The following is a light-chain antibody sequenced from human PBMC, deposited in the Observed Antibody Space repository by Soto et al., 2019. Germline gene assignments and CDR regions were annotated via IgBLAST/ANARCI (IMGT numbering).Light chain of an antibody. CDR2: GAS. Sequence: EIVMTQSPATLSVSPGERATLSCRASQSLSSDLAWYQQKPGQAPRPLIYGASTRATGIPVRFSGSGSGTEFTLTISSLQTEDFALYYCQQYEKWPWTFGQGTKVEI. CDR3: QQYEKWPWT. J-gene: IGKJ1*01. V-gene: IGKV3-15*01. CDR1: QSLSSD.